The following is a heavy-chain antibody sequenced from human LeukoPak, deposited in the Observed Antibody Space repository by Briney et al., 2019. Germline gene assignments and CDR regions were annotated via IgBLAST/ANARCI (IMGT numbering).Heavy chain of an antibody. D-gene: IGHD3-22*01. V-gene: IGHV4-34*01. CDR3: ARETELSYYYDSSGPTRYFDY. Sequence: SETLSLTCAVYGGSFSGYYWSWIRQPPGKGLEWIGEINHSGSTNYNPSLKSRVTISVDTSKNQFSLKLSSVTAADTAVYYCARETELSYYYDSSGPTRYFDYWGQGTLVTVSS. CDR1: GGSFSGYY. J-gene: IGHJ4*02. CDR2: INHSGST.